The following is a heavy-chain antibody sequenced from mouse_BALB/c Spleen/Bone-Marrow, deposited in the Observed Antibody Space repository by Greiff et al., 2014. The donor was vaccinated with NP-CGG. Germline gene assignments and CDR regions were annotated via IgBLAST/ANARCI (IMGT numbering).Heavy chain of an antibody. J-gene: IGHJ3*01. Sequence: QVQLQQPGAELVKPGASVKLSCKASGYTFTSYWMHWVKQRPGQGLEWIGEIDPSDSYTNYNQKFKGKATLTVDKSSSTAYMQLSSLTSEDSAVYYCATFYYGSSEGFAYWGQGTLVTVSA. D-gene: IGHD1-1*01. CDR1: GYTFTSYW. CDR3: ATFYYGSSEGFAY. V-gene: IGHV1-69*02. CDR2: IDPSDSYT.